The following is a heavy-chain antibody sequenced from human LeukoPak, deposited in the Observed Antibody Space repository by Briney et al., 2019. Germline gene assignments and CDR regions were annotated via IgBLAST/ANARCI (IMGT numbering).Heavy chain of an antibody. Sequence: PGRSLRLSCAASGFTFSSYGMHWVRQAPGKGLEWVAVISYDGSNKYYADSVKGRFTISRDNSKNTLYLQMNSLRAEDTAVYYCARAVAGPFDYWGQGTLVTVSS. J-gene: IGHJ4*02. CDR3: ARAVAGPFDY. CDR1: GFTFSSYG. D-gene: IGHD6-19*01. CDR2: ISYDGSNK. V-gene: IGHV3-30*03.